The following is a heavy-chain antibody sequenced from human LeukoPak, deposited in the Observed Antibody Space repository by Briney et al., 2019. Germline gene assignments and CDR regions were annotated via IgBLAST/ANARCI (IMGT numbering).Heavy chain of an antibody. CDR1: GFTFGDHG. Sequence: HPGRSLRLSCTSSGFTFGDHGMSWVRQAPGKGLEWVGRIRGKTYGGTTDYAASVNGRFTISRDDSKSVAYLQMNSLKTEDTAVYYCTRARAYASGWMDHWGQGTLVTVSS. V-gene: IGHV3-49*04. CDR3: TRARAYASGWMDH. J-gene: IGHJ5*02. CDR2: IRGKTYGGTT. D-gene: IGHD2-21*01.